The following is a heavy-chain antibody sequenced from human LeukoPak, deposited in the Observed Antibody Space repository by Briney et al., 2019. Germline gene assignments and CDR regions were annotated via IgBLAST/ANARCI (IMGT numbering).Heavy chain of an antibody. CDR3: ARHAYCSGGSCPDF. CDR2: IFRSGST. V-gene: IGHV4-38-2*01. CDR1: GYSISSGYY. D-gene: IGHD2-15*01. Sequence: SETLSLTCAVSGYSISSGYYWGWIRQPPGKGLEWIGSIFRSGSTHYHPSLKSRVTISVDTSKNQFSLKLSSVTAADTAVYYCARHAYCSGGSCPDFWGQGNLVTVSS. J-gene: IGHJ4*02.